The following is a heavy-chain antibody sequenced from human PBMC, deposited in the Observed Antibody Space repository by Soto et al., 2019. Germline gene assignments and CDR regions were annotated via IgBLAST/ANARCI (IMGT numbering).Heavy chain of an antibody. J-gene: IGHJ4*02. D-gene: IGHD3-10*01. CDR3: ARLVYDTRLNYMYFDF. V-gene: IGHV4-4*02. CDR2: IFHDGTA. Sequence: QVKLQESGPGLATPSGTLSLTCAVSGVSLTSGNWWTWVRQSPQRGLEYIGEIFHDGTANYYPSFERRVAMSVDTSRNPFSLKLTSVTAADTAVYFCARLVYDTRLNYMYFDFWGPVILGTVSS. CDR1: GVSLTSGNW.